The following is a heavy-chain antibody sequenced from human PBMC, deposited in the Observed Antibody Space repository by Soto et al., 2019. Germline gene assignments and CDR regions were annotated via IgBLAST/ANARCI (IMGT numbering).Heavy chain of an antibody. D-gene: IGHD6-19*01. J-gene: IGHJ4*02. CDR1: CGSISRGGYS. CDR2: IYHSGST. Sequence: TLSLPSDVSCGSISRGGYSLSWIRQPPGKGLEWIGYIYHSGSTYYNPSLKSRVTISVDKSKNQFSLKMNSVTAADTAVYFCVMSPGWYKIDSWGQGILVTVSS. CDR3: VMSPGWYKIDS. V-gene: IGHV4-30-2*01.